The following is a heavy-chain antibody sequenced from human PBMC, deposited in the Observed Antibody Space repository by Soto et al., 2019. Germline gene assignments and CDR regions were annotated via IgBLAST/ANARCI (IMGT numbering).Heavy chain of an antibody. CDR1: GFTFSSFG. CDR2: VSYDGSNT. CDR3: AKDQATVTTSFV. D-gene: IGHD4-17*01. V-gene: IGHV3-30*18. Sequence: QVQLVESGGGVVQPGRSLRLSCAASGFTFSSFGLHWVRQAPGKGLEWVAVVSYDGSNTYYADSVKGRFTISRDNSKNTLYLQMNSLRAEDSAVYYCAKDQATVTTSFVWGRGTTVTVSS. J-gene: IGHJ6*02.